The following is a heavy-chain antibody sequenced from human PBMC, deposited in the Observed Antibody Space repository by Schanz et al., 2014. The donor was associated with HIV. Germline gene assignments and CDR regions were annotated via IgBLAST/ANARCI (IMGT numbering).Heavy chain of an antibody. D-gene: IGHD3-9*01. CDR1: GYTFTDYF. CDR2: INPNEGDT. CDR3: AKSRFQLHWFSY. V-gene: IGHV1-2*02. J-gene: IGHJ4*02. Sequence: QVQLVQSGAAVKKPGASVKVSCKASGYTFTDYFVHWVRQAPGQGLEWMGWINPNEGDTKFAQKFRGRVTMTREKSIRNEERERKRRREEEKDVYYCAKSRFQLHWFSYWGQGTLVTVSS.